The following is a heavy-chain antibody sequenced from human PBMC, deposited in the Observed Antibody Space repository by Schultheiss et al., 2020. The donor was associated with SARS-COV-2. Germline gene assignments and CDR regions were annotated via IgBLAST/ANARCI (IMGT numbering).Heavy chain of an antibody. CDR1: GFTFSSYA. V-gene: IGHV3-30-3*01. CDR2: ISYDGSNK. D-gene: IGHD3-10*01. CDR3: ARGSSYGSWSYYNDLNWFDP. Sequence: GGSLRLSCAASGFTFSSYAMHWVRQAPGKGLEWVAVISYDGSNKYYADSVKGRFTISRDNSKNTLYLQMNSLRAEDTAVYYCARGSSYGSWSYYNDLNWFDPWGQGTLVTVSS. J-gene: IGHJ5*02.